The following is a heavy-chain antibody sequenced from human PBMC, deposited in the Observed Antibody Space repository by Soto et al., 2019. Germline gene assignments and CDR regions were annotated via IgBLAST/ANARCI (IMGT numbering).Heavy chain of an antibody. Sequence: SETLSLTCTVSGGSIRSFYWSWIRQHPGKGLEWIGYIYYSGSTYYNPSLKSRVTISVDTSKNQFSLKLSSVTAADTAVYYCARVISYGYFDYWGQGTLVTVSS. CDR2: IYYSGST. D-gene: IGHD1-26*01. J-gene: IGHJ4*02. CDR1: GGSIRSFY. CDR3: ARVISYGYFDY. V-gene: IGHV4-31*03.